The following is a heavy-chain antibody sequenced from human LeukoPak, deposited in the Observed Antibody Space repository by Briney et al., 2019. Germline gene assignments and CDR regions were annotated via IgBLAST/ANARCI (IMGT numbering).Heavy chain of an antibody. D-gene: IGHD6-13*01. CDR1: GFSVSSSY. CDR2: IYGGGSGGST. J-gene: IGHJ4*02. CDR3: ARIAAAGPLDY. Sequence: QPGGSLRLSCAASGFSVSSSYMSWVRQAPGKGLEWVSVIYGGGSGGSTSYADSVKGRFTISRDNSKNNLHLQMNSLRAKYMAVYYCARIAAAGPLDYWGRGTLVTVSS. V-gene: IGHV3-53*01.